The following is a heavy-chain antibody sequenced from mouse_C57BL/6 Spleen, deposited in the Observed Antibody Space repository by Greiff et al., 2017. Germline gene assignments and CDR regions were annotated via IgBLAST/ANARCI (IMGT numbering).Heavy chain of an antibody. J-gene: IGHJ4*01. CDR1: GYAFSSYW. V-gene: IGHV1-80*01. D-gene: IGHD2-5*01. CDR3: ARSDYSNFGGYAMDY. CDR2: IYPGDGDT. Sequence: QVQLKESGAELVKPGASVKISCKASGYAFSSYWMNWVKQRPGKGLEWIGQIYPGDGDTNYNGKFKGKATLTADKSSSTAYMQLSSLTSEDSAVYFCARSDYSNFGGYAMDYWGQGTSVTVSS.